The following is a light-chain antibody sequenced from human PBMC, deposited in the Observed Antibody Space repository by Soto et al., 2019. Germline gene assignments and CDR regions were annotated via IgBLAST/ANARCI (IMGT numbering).Light chain of an antibody. V-gene: IGKV1-33*01. CDR1: QAIKNF. CDR2: DAS. CDR3: QQSDNLPRT. J-gene: IGKJ5*01. Sequence: DFQMTQSPSSLSASVGDRVTITCRATQAIKNFLNWYQQKPGRAPKLLISDASTLQRGVPSWFSGSGSGTHFTFAISSLQPEDVGTYYCQQSDNLPRTFGQGTRLDIK.